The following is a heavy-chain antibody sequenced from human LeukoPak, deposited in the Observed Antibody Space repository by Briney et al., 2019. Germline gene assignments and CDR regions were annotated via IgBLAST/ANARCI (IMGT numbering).Heavy chain of an antibody. CDR3: ARDPKRTYYYDSSGYQFDY. V-gene: IGHV1-8*01. J-gene: IGHJ4*02. D-gene: IGHD3-22*01. Sequence: GASVKVSCKASGYTFTSYDINWVRQATGQGLEWMGWMNPNSGNTGYAQKFQGRVTMTRNTSISTAYMELRSLRSDDTAVYYCARDPKRTYYYDSSGYQFDYWGQGTLVTVSS. CDR2: MNPNSGNT. CDR1: GYTFTSYD.